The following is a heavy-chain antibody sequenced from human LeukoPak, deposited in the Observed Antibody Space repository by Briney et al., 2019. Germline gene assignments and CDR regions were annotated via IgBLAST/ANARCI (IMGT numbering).Heavy chain of an antibody. CDR1: GFTFDDYG. CDR3: ARVGGYCSGGSCLPLD. Sequence: GGSLRLSCAASGFTFDDYGMSWVRQAPGKGLERVSGINWNGGSTGYADSVKGRFTISRDNAKNSLYLQMNSLRAEDTALYYCARVGGYCSGGSCLPLDLGQGTLVTVSS. V-gene: IGHV3-20*04. J-gene: IGHJ4*02. CDR2: INWNGGST. D-gene: IGHD2-15*01.